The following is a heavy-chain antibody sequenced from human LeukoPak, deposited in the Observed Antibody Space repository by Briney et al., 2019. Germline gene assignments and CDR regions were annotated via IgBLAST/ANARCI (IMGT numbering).Heavy chain of an antibody. V-gene: IGHV3-11*01. D-gene: IGHD4-17*01. CDR1: GFTFSDYY. CDR3: ARADPTTVPHPGDY. CDR2: ISSSGSTI. Sequence: PGGSLRLSCAASGFTFSDYYMSWIRQAPGEGLEWVSYISSSGSTIYYADSVKGRFTISRDNAKNSLYLQMNSLRAEDTAVYYCARADPTTVPHPGDYWGQGTLVTVSS. J-gene: IGHJ4*02.